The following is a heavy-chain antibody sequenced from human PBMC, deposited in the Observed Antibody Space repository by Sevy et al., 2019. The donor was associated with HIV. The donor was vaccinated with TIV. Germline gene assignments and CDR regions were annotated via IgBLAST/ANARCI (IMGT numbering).Heavy chain of an antibody. Sequence: GGSLRLSCAASGFTVSSNYMSWVRQAPGKGLEWVSVIYSGGSTYYADSVKGRFTISRDNSKNTLYLQMNSLRAEETAVYYCARDGAVPAAISYWYFDLWGRGTLVTVSS. V-gene: IGHV3-66*01. CDR3: ARDGAVPAAISYWYFDL. CDR2: IYSGGST. D-gene: IGHD2-2*02. J-gene: IGHJ2*01. CDR1: GFTVSSNY.